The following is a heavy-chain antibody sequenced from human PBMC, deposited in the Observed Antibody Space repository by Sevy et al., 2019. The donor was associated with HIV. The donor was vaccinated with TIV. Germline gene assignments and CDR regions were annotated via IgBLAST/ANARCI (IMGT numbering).Heavy chain of an antibody. CDR2: IKSKTDGGTT. D-gene: IGHD1-26*01. V-gene: IGHV3-15*01. CDR3: TTVFSGSYPDAFDI. Sequence: GGSLRLSCAASGFTFSNAWMSWVRQAPGKGLEWVGRIKSKTDGGTTDYAAPVKGGFNISRDDSKNTLYLQMNSLKTEDTAVYYCTTVFSGSYPDAFDIWGQGTMVTVSS. CDR1: GFTFSNAW. J-gene: IGHJ3*02.